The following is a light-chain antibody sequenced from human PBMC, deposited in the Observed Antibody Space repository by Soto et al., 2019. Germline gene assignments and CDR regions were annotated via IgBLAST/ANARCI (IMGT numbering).Light chain of an antibody. CDR1: SSDIGGYNY. CDR2: EVT. V-gene: IGLV2-14*01. CDR3: SSYTTCSTVL. Sequence: QSALTQPASVSGSPGQSITISCTGTSSDIGGYNYVSWYQQHPGKAPKLMIYEVTNRPSGVSYRFSGSKSGNTASLTISGLQAEDEADYYCSSYTTCSTVLFAGGTKVTVL. J-gene: IGLJ2*01.